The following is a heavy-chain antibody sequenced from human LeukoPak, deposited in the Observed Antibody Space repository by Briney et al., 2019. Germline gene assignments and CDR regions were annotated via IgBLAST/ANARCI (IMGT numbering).Heavy chain of an antibody. D-gene: IGHD2-15*01. V-gene: IGHV1-46*01. CDR2: INPSGGST. Sequence: ASVKVSCKASGYTFTSYYMHWVRQAPGQGLEWMGIINPSGGSTSYAQKFQGRVTMTRDTSTSTVYMELSSLRSEDTAVYYCARDARVAVVVAVPSGTRDYGMDVWGQGTTVTVSS. J-gene: IGHJ6*02. CDR3: ARDARVAVVVAVPSGTRDYGMDV. CDR1: GYTFTSYY.